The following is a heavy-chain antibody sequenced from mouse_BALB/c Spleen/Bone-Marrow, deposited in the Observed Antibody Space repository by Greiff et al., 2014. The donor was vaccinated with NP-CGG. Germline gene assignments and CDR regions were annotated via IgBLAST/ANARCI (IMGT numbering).Heavy chain of an antibody. D-gene: IGHD1-1*01. Sequence: VHLVESGSVLVRPGASVKLSCKASGYTFTSSWMHWAKRRPGQGLEWIGEIHPNSGNTNYNEKFKGKATLTVDTSSSTAYVDLSSLTSEDSAVYYCANYYGSSSYWGQGTTLTVSS. J-gene: IGHJ2*01. CDR3: ANYYGSSSY. CDR1: GYTFTSSW. V-gene: IGHV1S130*01. CDR2: IHPNSGNT.